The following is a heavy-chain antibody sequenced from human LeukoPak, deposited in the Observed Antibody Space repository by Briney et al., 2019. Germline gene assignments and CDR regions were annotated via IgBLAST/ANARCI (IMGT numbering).Heavy chain of an antibody. V-gene: IGHV3-7*01. CDR1: GFTFSSHC. CDR2: IKQDGSEK. Sequence: PGGSLRLSCAASGFTFSSHCMNWARQAPGKGLEWVANIKQDGSEKYYVDSVKGRFTISRDNAKNSLYLQMNSLRAEDTAVYYYARGTAGGVINWGIHYWGQGTLVTVSS. D-gene: IGHD3-16*02. J-gene: IGHJ4*02. CDR3: ARGTAGGVINWGIHY.